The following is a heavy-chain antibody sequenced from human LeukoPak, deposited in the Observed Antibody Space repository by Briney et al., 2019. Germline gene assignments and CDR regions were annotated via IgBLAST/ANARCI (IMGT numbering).Heavy chain of an antibody. CDR2: ISYDGSNE. D-gene: IGHD2-21*01. Sequence: PGGSLRLSCAASGFTFSTYGMHWVRQAPGKGLEWVAVISYDGSNEYYADSVKGRFTISRDNSKNTLYLQMSSLRAKDTAVYYCAKEFNRGLPDYWGQGTLVTVPS. J-gene: IGHJ4*02. CDR1: GFTFSTYG. CDR3: AKEFNRGLPDY. V-gene: IGHV3-30*18.